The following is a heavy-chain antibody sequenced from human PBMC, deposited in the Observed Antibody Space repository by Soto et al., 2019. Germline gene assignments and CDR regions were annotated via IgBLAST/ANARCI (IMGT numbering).Heavy chain of an antibody. J-gene: IGHJ6*03. CDR3: ARVASSSWCPVATCYYYMDV. Sequence: QVQLVESGGGLVKPGGSLRLSCAASGFTFSDYYMSWIRQAPGKGLEWVSYISSSGSTIYYADSVKGRFTISRDNAKNSLYLQLNSLRAEDTAVYYCARVASSSWCPVATCYYYMDVWGKGTTVTVSS. V-gene: IGHV3-11*01. CDR1: GFTFSDYY. CDR2: ISSSGSTI. D-gene: IGHD6-13*01.